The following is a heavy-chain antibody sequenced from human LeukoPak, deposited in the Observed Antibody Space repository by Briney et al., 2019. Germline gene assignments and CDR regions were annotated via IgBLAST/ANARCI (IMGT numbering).Heavy chain of an antibody. J-gene: IGHJ4*02. V-gene: IGHV4-4*07. Sequence: SETLSLTCTVSRASISSYYWTWIRQPAGKGLEWIGHIYVSGSTYYNPSLKSRVTMSLDTSKNQFSLKLNSVTAADTAVYYCAKEGVIRGVIDYWGQGALVTVSS. D-gene: IGHD3-10*01. CDR3: AKEGVIRGVIDY. CDR2: IYVSGST. CDR1: RASISSYY.